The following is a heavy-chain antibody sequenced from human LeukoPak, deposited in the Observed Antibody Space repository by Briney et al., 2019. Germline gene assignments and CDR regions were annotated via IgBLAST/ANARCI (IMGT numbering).Heavy chain of an antibody. V-gene: IGHV3-64*02. D-gene: IGHD1-26*01. CDR1: GFTFGGYS. J-gene: IGHJ4*02. CDR2: ISSNGGST. CDR3: ARAEVSGSYLD. Sequence: GGSLRLSCAASGFTFGGYSMTWVRQAPGKGLEYVSAISSNGGSTYYADSVKGRFTISRDNSKNTLYLQMGSLRVEDMAVYYCARAEVSGSYLDWGQGTLVTVSS.